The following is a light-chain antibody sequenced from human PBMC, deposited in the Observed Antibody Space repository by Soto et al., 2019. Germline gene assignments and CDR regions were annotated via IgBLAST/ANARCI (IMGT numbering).Light chain of an antibody. CDR2: DAS. J-gene: IGKJ1*01. CDR1: QTIGRW. Sequence: DIQMTQSPSPLSASVGDRVTITCRASQTIGRWLAWYQQKPGKAPKVLIYDASSLQSGVPSRFSGSGSGTEFTLTISSLQPEYFATYFCQHYKSASPWTFGQGTKVEIK. V-gene: IGKV1-5*01. CDR3: QHYKSASPWT.